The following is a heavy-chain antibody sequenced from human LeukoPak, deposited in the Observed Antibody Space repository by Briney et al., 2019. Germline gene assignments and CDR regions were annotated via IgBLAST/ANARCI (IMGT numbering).Heavy chain of an antibody. CDR2: ISSSGSTI. V-gene: IGHV3-48*03. Sequence: GGSLRLSCAASGFTFSSYEMNWVRQAPGKGLEWVSYISSSGSTIYYADSVKGRFTISRDNAKNSLYLQMNSLRAKDTAVYYCARVLHKRNYDSTTYYGYWGQGTLVTVSS. CDR1: GFTFSSYE. J-gene: IGHJ4*02. D-gene: IGHD3-22*01. CDR3: ARVLHKRNYDSTTYYGY.